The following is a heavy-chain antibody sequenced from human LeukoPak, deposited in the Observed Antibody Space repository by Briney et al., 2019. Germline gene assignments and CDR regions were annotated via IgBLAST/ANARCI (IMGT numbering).Heavy chain of an antibody. J-gene: IGHJ5*02. D-gene: IGHD3-3*01. CDR1: GFTFSSYA. Sequence: GGSLRLSCAASGFTFSSYAMIWVRQAPGKGLEWVSAISGSGGSTYYADSVKGRFTISRDNSKNTLYLQMNSLRAEDTAVYYCAKSPSYYDFWSGSPESPSDNWFDPWGQGTLVTVSS. CDR2: ISGSGGST. CDR3: AKSPSYYDFWSGSPESPSDNWFDP. V-gene: IGHV3-23*01.